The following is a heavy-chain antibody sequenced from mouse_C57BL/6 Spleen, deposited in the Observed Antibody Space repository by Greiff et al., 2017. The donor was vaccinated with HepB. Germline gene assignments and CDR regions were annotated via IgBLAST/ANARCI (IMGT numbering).Heavy chain of an antibody. Sequence: VQLQQSGPGLAKPSQTLSLTCSVTGYSITSDYWNWIRKFPGNKLEYMGYISYSGSTYYNPSLKSRISITRDTSKNQYYLQLNSVTTEDTATYYCARYMATTVVEGYFDVWGTGTTVTVSS. CDR1: GYSITSDY. V-gene: IGHV3-8*01. CDR3: ARYMATTVVEGYFDV. D-gene: IGHD1-1*01. J-gene: IGHJ1*03. CDR2: ISYSGST.